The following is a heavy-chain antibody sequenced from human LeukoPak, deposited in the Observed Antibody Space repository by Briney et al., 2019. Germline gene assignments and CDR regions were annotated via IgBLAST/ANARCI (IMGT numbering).Heavy chain of an antibody. D-gene: IGHD1-14*01. CDR3: ARDTGPDLDY. Sequence: YLRLSCVASGFTFSGYSRKWVRQAPGQGLEWGLCISGSSSYISYADSVKGPFTISRDTAKTSVYLQMDRLRAEDTAAYYCARDTGPDLDYWGQGTPVTVS. J-gene: IGHJ4*02. CDR1: GFTFSGYS. CDR2: ISGSSSYI. V-gene: IGHV3-21*01.